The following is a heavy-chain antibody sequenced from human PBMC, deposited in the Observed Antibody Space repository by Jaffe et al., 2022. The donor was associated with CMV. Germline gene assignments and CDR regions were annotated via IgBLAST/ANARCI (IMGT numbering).Heavy chain of an antibody. CDR2: IYYSGST. CDR3: ARHLGGYSYGFGPYYYYMDV. CDR1: GGSISSYY. J-gene: IGHJ6*03. Sequence: QVQLQESGPGLVKPSETLSLTCTVSGGSISSYYWSWIRQPPGKGLEWIGYIYYSGSTNYNPSLKSRVTISVDTSKNQFSLKLSSVTAADTAVYYCARHLGGYSYGFGPYYYYMDVWGKGTTVTVSS. D-gene: IGHD5-18*01. V-gene: IGHV4-59*08.